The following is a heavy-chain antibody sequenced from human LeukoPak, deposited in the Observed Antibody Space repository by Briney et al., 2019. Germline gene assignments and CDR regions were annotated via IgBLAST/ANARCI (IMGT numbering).Heavy chain of an antibody. J-gene: IGHJ6*03. CDR2: IYYSGST. CDR3: AREVGCSGGSCYGDYYYYYMDV. V-gene: IGHV4-39*07. D-gene: IGHD2-15*01. CDR1: GGSISSSSYY. Sequence: SETLSLTCTVSGGSISSSSYYWGWIRQPPGKGLEWIGSIYYSGSTYYNPSLKSRVTISVDTSKNQFSLKLSSVTAADTAVYYCAREVGCSGGSCYGDYYYYYMDVWGKGTTVTVSS.